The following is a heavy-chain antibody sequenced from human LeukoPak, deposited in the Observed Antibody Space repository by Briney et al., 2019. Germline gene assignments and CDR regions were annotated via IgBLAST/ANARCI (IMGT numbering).Heavy chain of an antibody. Sequence: GGSLRLSCAASGFTFSSYAMSWVRQAPGKGLEWVSAISGSGGSTYYADSVKGRFTISRDNAKNSLYLQMNSLRAEDTALYYCASFYDFWSGYWDAFDIWGQGTMVTVSS. D-gene: IGHD3-3*01. CDR3: ASFYDFWSGYWDAFDI. V-gene: IGHV3-23*01. J-gene: IGHJ3*02. CDR1: GFTFSSYA. CDR2: ISGSGGST.